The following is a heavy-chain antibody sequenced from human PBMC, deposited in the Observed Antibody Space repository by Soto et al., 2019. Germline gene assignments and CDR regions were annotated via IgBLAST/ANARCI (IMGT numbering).Heavy chain of an antibody. CDR1: GGTFGSDA. CDR2: IIPIFGTT. CDR3: ARDRTDSGYYTNWLDP. D-gene: IGHD3-22*01. J-gene: IGHJ5*02. V-gene: IGHV1-69*06. Sequence: GASVKVSCKASGGTFGSDAITSVRQAPGQGLEWVGRIIPIFGTTNYAQNLQGRVTISADKSTLTSYMELHSLTSDDTALYYCARDRTDSGYYTNWLDPWGQGTQVTVSS.